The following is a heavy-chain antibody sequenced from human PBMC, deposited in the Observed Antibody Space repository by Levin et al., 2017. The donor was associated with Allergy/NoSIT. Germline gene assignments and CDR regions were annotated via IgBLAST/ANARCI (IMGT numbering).Heavy chain of an antibody. J-gene: IGHJ6*02. CDR3: AKGTGTNYYSGMDV. CDR1: GFTFDDFA. V-gene: IGHV3-43D*03. Sequence: GALKISCATSGFTFDDFAMHWVRQPPGKGLEWVSLITWDGGSTYYADSVKGRFTISRDNSKDSLYLQMNSLRGEDTAFYYCAKGTGTNYYSGMDVWGLGTTVTVSS. CDR2: ITWDGGST. D-gene: IGHD1/OR15-1a*01.